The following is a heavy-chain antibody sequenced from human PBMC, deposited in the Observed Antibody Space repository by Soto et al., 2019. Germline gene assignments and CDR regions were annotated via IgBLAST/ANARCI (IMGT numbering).Heavy chain of an antibody. D-gene: IGHD1-20*01. CDR3: AREDAVDNWNLGSDYMDV. Sequence: GGSLRLSCAASGFTFSSYWMSWVRQAPGKGLEWVANIKQDGSEKYYVDSVKGRFTISRDNAKNSLYLQMNSLRAEDTAVYYCAREDAVDNWNLGSDYMDVWGKGTAVTVSS. CDR1: GFTFSSYW. V-gene: IGHV3-7*01. CDR2: IKQDGSEK. J-gene: IGHJ6*03.